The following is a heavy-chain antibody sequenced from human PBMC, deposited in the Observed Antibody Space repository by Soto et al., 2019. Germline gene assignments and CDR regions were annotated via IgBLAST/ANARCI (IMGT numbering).Heavy chain of an antibody. CDR1: GFTFSSYS. Sequence: EVQLVESGGGLVKPGGSLRLSCAASGFTFSSYSMNWVRQAPGKGLEWVSSISSSSSYIYYADSVKGRFTISRDNAKNSLYLQMNSLRDEDTAVYYCAREAPLYYDFWSGFDTGSNCDYWGQGTLVTVSS. CDR3: AREAPLYYDFWSGFDTGSNCDY. CDR2: ISSSSSYI. J-gene: IGHJ4*02. D-gene: IGHD3-3*01. V-gene: IGHV3-21*01.